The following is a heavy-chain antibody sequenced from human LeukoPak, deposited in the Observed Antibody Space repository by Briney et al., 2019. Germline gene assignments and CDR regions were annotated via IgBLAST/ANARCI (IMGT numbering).Heavy chain of an antibody. J-gene: IGHJ4*02. Sequence: GGSLRLSCAASGFTFSSYGMHWVRQAPGKGLEWVAFIRCDGSNKYYADSLKGRFTISRDNSKNTLYLQMNSLRAEDTAVYYCAKFLTGYYSGVYYFDYWGQGTLVTVSS. V-gene: IGHV3-30*02. D-gene: IGHD3-9*01. CDR2: IRCDGSNK. CDR1: GFTFSSYG. CDR3: AKFLTGYYSGVYYFDY.